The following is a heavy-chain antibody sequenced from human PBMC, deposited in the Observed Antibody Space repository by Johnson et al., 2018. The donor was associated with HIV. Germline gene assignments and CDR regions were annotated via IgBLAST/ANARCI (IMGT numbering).Heavy chain of an antibody. CDR2: IYSGGRT. Sequence: VQLVESGGGLVQPGGSLRLSCAASGITVSSNYMSWVRQAPGKGLAWVSSIYSGGRTYYADSVKGRFSISRDTSKNTLDLQMNSLRAEDTAVYYCARDRAYHCSGGSCSHVFDIWGQGTMVTVSS. V-gene: IGHV3-66*01. CDR3: ARDRAYHCSGGSCSHVFDI. CDR1: GITVSSNY. J-gene: IGHJ3*02. D-gene: IGHD2-15*01.